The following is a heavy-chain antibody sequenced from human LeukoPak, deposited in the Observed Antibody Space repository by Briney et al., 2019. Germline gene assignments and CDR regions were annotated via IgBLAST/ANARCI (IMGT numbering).Heavy chain of an antibody. CDR3: ATGGGDIAAGIDY. CDR1: GYSFTSYW. CDR2: IYPGDSDT. J-gene: IGHJ4*02. D-gene: IGHD3-16*01. V-gene: IGHV5-51*01. Sequence: GESLKISCKGSGYSFTSYWIGWVRQLPGKGLEWMGIIYPGDSDTRYSPSFQGQVTISADKSITTSYLQWSSLKASDTAMYYCATGGGDIAAGIDYWGQGTLVTVSS.